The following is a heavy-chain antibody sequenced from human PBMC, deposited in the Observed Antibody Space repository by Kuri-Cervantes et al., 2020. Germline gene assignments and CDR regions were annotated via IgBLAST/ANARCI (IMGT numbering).Heavy chain of an antibody. J-gene: IGHJ3*02. D-gene: IGHD4-23*01. CDR3: ARERSHDDGGNSDAFDI. V-gene: IGHV4-39*02. CDR2: IYYSGST. CDR1: GGSISSSSYY. Sequence: SETLSLTCTVSGGSISSSSYYWGWIRQPPGKGLEWIGSIYYSGSTYYNPSLKSRVTISVDTSKNQFSLKLSSVTAADTAVYYCARERSHDDGGNSDAFDIWGQGTMVTVSS.